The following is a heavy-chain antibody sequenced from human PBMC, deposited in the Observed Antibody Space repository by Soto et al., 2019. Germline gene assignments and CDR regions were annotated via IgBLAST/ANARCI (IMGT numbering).Heavy chain of an antibody. CDR1: GFTFSDYY. CDR3: AKGGYNYGFLFDC. J-gene: IGHJ4*02. CDR2: ISSSGNTI. Sequence: GGSLRLSCAASGFTFSDYYMSWIRQAPGKGLEWVSYISSSGNTIYSADSVKGRFTISRDNSRNTLYLQMNSLRAEDTAVYYCAKGGYNYGFLFDCWGQGTLVTVSS. V-gene: IGHV3-11*01. D-gene: IGHD5-18*01.